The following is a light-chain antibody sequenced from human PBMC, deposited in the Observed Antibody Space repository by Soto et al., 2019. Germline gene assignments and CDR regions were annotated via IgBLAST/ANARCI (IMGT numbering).Light chain of an antibody. CDR1: QSVSSY. Sequence: EIVLTQSQATLSLSPGERATLSCRASQSVSSYLAWYQQKPGQAPRLLIYDASNRAPGIPARFRGSGSGTVFTLTISSLEPEDFAVYYCQQRSNWPLTFGGGIKVEIK. J-gene: IGKJ4*01. V-gene: IGKV3-11*01. CDR3: QQRSNWPLT. CDR2: DAS.